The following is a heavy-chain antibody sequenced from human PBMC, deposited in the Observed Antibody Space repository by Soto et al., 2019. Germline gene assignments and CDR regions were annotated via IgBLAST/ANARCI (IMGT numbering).Heavy chain of an antibody. V-gene: IGHV3-23*01. CDR3: AKDVDTVGLSDGSGYFDL. D-gene: IGHD3-22*01. CDR2: ISGSGVVT. J-gene: IGHJ4*02. CDR1: GFIFRTYA. Sequence: EVQLLESGGGSVQPGGSLRLSCEASGFIFRTYAMSWVRQAPGKGLEWVSSISGSGVVTYYADSVQGRFTISRDNSTNTLFLQLSSLRAEDTALYYCAKDVDTVGLSDGSGYFDLWGQGALVTVSS.